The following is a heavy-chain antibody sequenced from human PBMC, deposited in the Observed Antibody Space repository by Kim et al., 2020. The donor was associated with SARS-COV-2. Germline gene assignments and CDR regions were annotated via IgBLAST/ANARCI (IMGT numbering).Heavy chain of an antibody. Sequence: GGSLRLSCSVSGVNFANYAMTWIRQAPGKGLEWVSAISGSGGGSYYADSVKGRFTISRDNSKSTLSLQLNSLRVEDTAVYYCVAFASGKHMTVHSSYYYMDVWGEGTTVTVSS. CDR3: VAFASGKHMTVHSSYYYMDV. D-gene: IGHD3-10*01. J-gene: IGHJ6*03. CDR1: GVNFANYA. V-gene: IGHV3-23*01. CDR2: ISGSGGGS.